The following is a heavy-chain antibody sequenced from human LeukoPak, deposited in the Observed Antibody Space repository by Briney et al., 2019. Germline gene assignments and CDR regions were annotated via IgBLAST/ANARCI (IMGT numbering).Heavy chain of an antibody. Sequence: SQTLSLTCAISGDSVSSNSAAWSWIRQSPSRGLEWLGRTYYRSKWFNDYSVSAKSRITINPDTSKNQFSLQLNSVTPEDTAVYYCARGGGALFPWGQGTLVTVSS. CDR2: TYYRSKWFN. CDR1: GDSVSSNSAA. J-gene: IGHJ5*02. CDR3: ARGGGALFP. D-gene: IGHD2/OR15-2a*01. V-gene: IGHV6-1*01.